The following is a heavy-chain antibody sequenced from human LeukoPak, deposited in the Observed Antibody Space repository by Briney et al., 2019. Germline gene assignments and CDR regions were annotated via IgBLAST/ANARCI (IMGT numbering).Heavy chain of an antibody. Sequence: PGGSLRLSCAASGFTFDSHTVIWVRQAPGKGLQWVASISGSSTSVFYADPVKGRFTISRDNSKNSLFLQMDSLRVEDTATYYCARDLMGYSVYDRGDYWGRGTLVTVSS. CDR1: GFTFDSHT. V-gene: IGHV3-21*01. CDR2: ISGSSTSV. CDR3: ARDLMGYSVYDRGDY. J-gene: IGHJ4*02. D-gene: IGHD5/OR15-5a*01.